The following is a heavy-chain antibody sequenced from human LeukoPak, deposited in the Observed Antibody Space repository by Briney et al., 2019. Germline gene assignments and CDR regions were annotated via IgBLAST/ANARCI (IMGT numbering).Heavy chain of an antibody. CDR1: GFTFTSYS. CDR3: AKGGKWDVTPFDY. D-gene: IGHD1-26*01. Sequence: GGSLRLSCAASGFTFTSYSMNWVRQAPGRGLEWVSTISGGGGSTYYADSVKGRFTISRDNSKNTLYLQVNSLRAEDTAVDYCAKGGKWDVTPFDYWGQGTLVTVSS. V-gene: IGHV3-23*01. CDR2: ISGGGGST. J-gene: IGHJ4*02.